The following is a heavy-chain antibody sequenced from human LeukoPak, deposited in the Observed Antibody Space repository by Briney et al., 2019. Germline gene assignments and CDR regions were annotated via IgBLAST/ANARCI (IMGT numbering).Heavy chain of an antibody. CDR2: LSGSGGST. D-gene: IGHD3-22*01. CDR3: AKGRRPYYYDSCGYYSFDY. CDR1: GFTFGNYA. V-gene: IGHV3-23*01. J-gene: IGHJ4*02. Sequence: GGSLRLFCAASGFTFGNYAMNWVRQAPGKGLEWVSSLSGSGGSTYYADSVKGRFTISRDNSKNTLYLQMNSLRDEDTAVYYCAKGRRPYYYDSCGYYSFDYWGQGTLVTVSS.